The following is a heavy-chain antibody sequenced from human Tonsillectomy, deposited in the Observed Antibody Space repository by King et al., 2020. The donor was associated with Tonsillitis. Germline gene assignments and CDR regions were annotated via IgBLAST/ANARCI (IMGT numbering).Heavy chain of an antibody. CDR3: ARGRRRPYNWFDP. CDR1: GGSISSYY. J-gene: IGHJ5*02. CDR2: IYYSWST. V-gene: IGHV4-59*01. Sequence: QLQESGPGLVKPSETLFLTCTVSGGSISSYYWSWIRQPPGKGLEWIGYIYYSWSTNYNPSLKSRVTISVDTSKNQFSLKLSSVTAADTAVYYCARGRRRPYNWFDPWGQGTLVTVSS.